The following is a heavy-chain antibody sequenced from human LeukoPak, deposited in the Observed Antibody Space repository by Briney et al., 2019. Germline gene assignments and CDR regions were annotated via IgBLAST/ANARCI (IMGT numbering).Heavy chain of an antibody. D-gene: IGHD3-22*01. V-gene: IGHV4-39*07. CDR2: IYFSGGT. CDR1: GDSISSSNCY. Sequence: SETLSLTCTVSGDSISSSNCYWGWIRQPPGKGLEWIGSIYFSGGTYYNASLKSRVTISVDTSKNQFSLKLSSVTAADTAVYYCARDHYYDSSGYKYLFDYWGQGTLVTVSS. J-gene: IGHJ4*02. CDR3: ARDHYYDSSGYKYLFDY.